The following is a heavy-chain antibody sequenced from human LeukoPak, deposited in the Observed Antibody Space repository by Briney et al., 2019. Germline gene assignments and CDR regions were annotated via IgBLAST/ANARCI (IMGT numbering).Heavy chain of an antibody. CDR1: GFTFSTFA. D-gene: IGHD3-9*01. V-gene: IGHV3-30*04. J-gene: IGHJ4*02. CDR3: ARDHRNFDILAGYSLRY. Sequence: PGGSLRLSCEASGFTFSTFAIHWVRQAPGKGMEWVAFISYDGNKKYYALSVKSQFTISRDNSKNTVDLQMSSLTVEDTAVYYCARDHRNFDILAGYSLRYWGQGTLVSVSS. CDR2: ISYDGNKK.